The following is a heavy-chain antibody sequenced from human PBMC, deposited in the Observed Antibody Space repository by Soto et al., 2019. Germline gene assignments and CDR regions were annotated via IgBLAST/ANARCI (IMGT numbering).Heavy chain of an antibody. CDR2: INHALST. V-gene: IGHV4-34*01. Sequence: QEHLQQWGAGLLKPSETLSLICPVYRGPFSGYNWSWIRQSPGKGLEWIGEINHALSTRYTPSLKIRVTISIDTSKTQFSLKLTSVTPADTAVYYCARGGGLLYCGGLPPLDYWDQGTLVTVSS. D-gene: IGHD3-10*01. CDR3: ARGGGLLYCGGLPPLDY. J-gene: IGHJ4*02. CDR1: RGPFSGYN.